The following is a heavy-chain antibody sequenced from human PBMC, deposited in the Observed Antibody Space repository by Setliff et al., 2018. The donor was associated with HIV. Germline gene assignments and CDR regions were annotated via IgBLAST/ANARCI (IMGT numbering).Heavy chain of an antibody. CDR1: GFTFGDFC. V-gene: IGHV3-11*04. CDR3: AREATPRHSSGWVYFDY. Sequence: GGSLRLSCETSGFTFGDFCMNWVRQAPGKGLEWISYITSTGSTIFYADSVKGRFTMSRDNAKDSVHLQMNTLRVEDTAVYYCAREATPRHSSGWVYFDYWGQGMMVTVSS. J-gene: IGHJ4*02. D-gene: IGHD6-19*01. CDR2: ITSTGSTI.